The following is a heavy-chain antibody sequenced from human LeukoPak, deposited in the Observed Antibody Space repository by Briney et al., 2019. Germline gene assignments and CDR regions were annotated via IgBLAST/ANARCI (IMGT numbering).Heavy chain of an antibody. J-gene: IGHJ4*02. Sequence: GGSLRLSCAASGFTFSSYSMNWVRQAPGKGLEWVANIKQDGSEKYYVDSVKGRFTISRDNAKNSLYLQMNSLRAEDTAVYYCAREYYYGSGDRYYFDYWGQGTLVTVSS. V-gene: IGHV3-7*01. CDR3: AREYYYGSGDRYYFDY. CDR1: GFTFSSYS. D-gene: IGHD3-10*01. CDR2: IKQDGSEK.